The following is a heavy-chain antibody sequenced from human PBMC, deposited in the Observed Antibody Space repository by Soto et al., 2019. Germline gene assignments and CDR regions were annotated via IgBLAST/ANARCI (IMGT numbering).Heavy chain of an antibody. D-gene: IGHD6-6*01. Sequence: GGSLRLSCAASGFTFSQYALNWVRQAPGKGLEWVAVILYDGSIEHYADSVKGRFTVSRDNSKNTVYLQMDSLTPEDTGVYYCTREASVAALNWFDPWGQGTLVPVYS. CDR3: TREASVAALNWFDP. J-gene: IGHJ5*02. CDR1: GFTFSQYA. CDR2: ILYDGSIE. V-gene: IGHV3-30-3*01.